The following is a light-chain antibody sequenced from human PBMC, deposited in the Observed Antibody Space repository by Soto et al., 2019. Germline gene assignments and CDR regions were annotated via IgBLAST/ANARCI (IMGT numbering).Light chain of an antibody. J-gene: IGLJ1*01. CDR2: DVS. CDR1: SSDVGGYNY. CDR3: SSYRASSPTHYV. V-gene: IGLV2-14*03. Sequence: QSALTQPASLSGSPGQSITISCTGTSSDVGGYNYVSWYQQHPGKPPKLMIYDVSNRPSGVSNRFSGSKSGNTASLTISGLQAEDEADYYCSSYRASSPTHYVFGTGTKLTVL.